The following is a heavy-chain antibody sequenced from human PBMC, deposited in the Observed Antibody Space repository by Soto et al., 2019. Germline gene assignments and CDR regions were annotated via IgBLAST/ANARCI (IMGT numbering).Heavy chain of an antibody. CDR1: GGSISSGGYY. CDR2: IYYSGST. CDR3: ARDGPYGSGSYCDY. D-gene: IGHD3-10*01. V-gene: IGHV4-31*03. J-gene: IGHJ4*02. Sequence: PSETLSLTCTVSGGSISSGGYYWSWIRQHPGKGLEWIGYIYYSGSTYYNPSLKSRVTISVDTSKNQFSLKLSSVTAADTAVYYCARDGPYGSGSYCDYWGQGTLVTVS.